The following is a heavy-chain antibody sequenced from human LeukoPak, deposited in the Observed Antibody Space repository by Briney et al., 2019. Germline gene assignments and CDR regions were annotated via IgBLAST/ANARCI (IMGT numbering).Heavy chain of an antibody. J-gene: IGHJ4*02. CDR3: AKSIGAVGDF. CDR1: GFTFSSSG. D-gene: IGHD6-13*01. CDR2: ISFDGSKK. Sequence: GGSLRLSCAASGFTFSSSGMHWVRQAPGKGLEWVAIISFDGSKKYYADSVKGRFTISRDNSGSTLFLQMNSLRAEDTAVYFCAKSIGAVGDFWGQGTLVTVSA. V-gene: IGHV3-30*18.